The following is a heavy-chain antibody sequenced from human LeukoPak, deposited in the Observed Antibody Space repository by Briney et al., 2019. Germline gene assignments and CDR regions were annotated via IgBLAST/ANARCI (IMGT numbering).Heavy chain of an antibody. D-gene: IGHD1-20*01. V-gene: IGHV4-61*02. Sequence: PSETLSLTCTVSGGSISSGSYYWSWIRQPAGKGLEWIGRIYTSGSTNYNPSLKSRVTISVDTSKNQFSLKLSSVTAADTAVYYCARDGITGTSDAFDIWGQGTMVTVSS. CDR3: ARDGITGTSDAFDI. J-gene: IGHJ3*02. CDR1: GGSISSGSYY. CDR2: IYTSGST.